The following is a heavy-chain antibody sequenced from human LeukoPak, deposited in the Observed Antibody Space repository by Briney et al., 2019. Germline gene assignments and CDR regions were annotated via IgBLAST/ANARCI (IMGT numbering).Heavy chain of an antibody. CDR2: INPSSGST. CDR1: GYTFTSYY. CDR3: ARDRCSGGSCYSYYYGMDV. J-gene: IGHJ6*02. V-gene: IGHV1-46*01. D-gene: IGHD2-15*01. Sequence: GASVKVSCKASGYTFTSYYMHWVRQAPGQGLEWMGIINPSSGSTSYAQKFQGRVTMTRDTSTSTVYMELSSLRSEDTAVYYCARDRCSGGSCYSYYYGMDVWGQGTTVTVSS.